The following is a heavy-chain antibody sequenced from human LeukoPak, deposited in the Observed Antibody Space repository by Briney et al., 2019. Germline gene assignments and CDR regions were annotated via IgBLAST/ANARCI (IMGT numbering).Heavy chain of an antibody. CDR2: INHRGDT. CDR1: GGPFSAYY. D-gene: IGHD1-1*01. J-gene: IGHJ4*03. Sequence: SETLSLTCAVYGGPFSAYYWSWIRQSPGKGLEWIEEINHRGDTNYNPSVKSRVSISVDTSKNQFSLKVTSLTAADTAVYYCARGPTISETGYFDYWGQGTLVTVSS. CDR3: ARGPTISETGYFDY. V-gene: IGHV4-34*01.